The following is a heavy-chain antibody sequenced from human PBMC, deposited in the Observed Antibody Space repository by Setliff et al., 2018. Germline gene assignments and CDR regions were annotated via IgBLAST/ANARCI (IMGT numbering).Heavy chain of an antibody. V-gene: IGHV1-18*04. Sequence: ASVKVSCKASGYSFTSYGITWVRQAPGQGXXXXXXXXXXXXXXXXXXXXQGXXXVTTDTXTSAGYLELRSLTSDDTAVYYCARSPPNRGSGSGWYGDFWGQGTLVTVSS. CDR2: XXXXXXXX. J-gene: IGHJ4*02. CDR1: GYSFTSYG. CDR3: ARSPPNRGSGSGWYGDF. D-gene: IGHD6-19*01.